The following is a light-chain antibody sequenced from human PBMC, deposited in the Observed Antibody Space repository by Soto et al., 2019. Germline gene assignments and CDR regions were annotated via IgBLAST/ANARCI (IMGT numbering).Light chain of an antibody. V-gene: IGKV1-27*01. CDR3: QKYNSAPPLT. CDR2: AAS. Sequence: DIQMTQSPSSLSASVGDRVTITCRASQGISSYLAWYQQKPGKVPKLLIYAASTLQSGVPTRFSGSGSGTAFTLTISSLQPEDVATYYCQKYNSAPPLTFGGGTKVEIK. CDR1: QGISSY. J-gene: IGKJ4*01.